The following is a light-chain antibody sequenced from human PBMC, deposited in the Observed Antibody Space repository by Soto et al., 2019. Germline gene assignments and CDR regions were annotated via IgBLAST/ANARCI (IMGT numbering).Light chain of an antibody. CDR3: CSRV. CDR1: NSNMGRNY. Sequence: QSVLTQTPSASGTPGQRVTISCSGSNSNMGRNYVYWYQQVPGTAPQLIIYEVTKRPSGVSTRFSGSQSGNTASLTISGLQADDEADYYCCSRVFGGGTKLTVL. CDR2: EVT. J-gene: IGLJ3*02. V-gene: IGLV1-47*01.